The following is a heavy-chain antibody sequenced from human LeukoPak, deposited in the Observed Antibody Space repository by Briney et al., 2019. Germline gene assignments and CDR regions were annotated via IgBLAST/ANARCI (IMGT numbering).Heavy chain of an antibody. CDR3: ARAPWAYGNYVHAFDI. J-gene: IGHJ3*02. D-gene: IGHD4-11*01. Sequence: SETLSLTCTVSGGSISSGTYYWTWIRQPAGKGLEWVGRIYTSGTTYYNPSLKSRVSISIDTSNNDLSLKVTSVTAADTAGYYCARAPWAYGNYVHAFDIWGQGTMVTVSS. CDR2: IYTSGTT. V-gene: IGHV4-61*02. CDR1: GGSISSGTYY.